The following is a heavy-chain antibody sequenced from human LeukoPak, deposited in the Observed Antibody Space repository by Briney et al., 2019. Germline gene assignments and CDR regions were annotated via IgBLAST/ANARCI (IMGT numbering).Heavy chain of an antibody. CDR3: ARDLEDGYNYFNPKPRSYYMDV. D-gene: IGHD5-24*01. CDR2: VYSSGAT. CDR1: DASVTTYS. Sequence: SETLSLTCTVSDASVTTYSWSWLRQPAGKGLEWIGRVYSSGATKYNPSLKSRITISLDTSKNQFSLKLSSVTAAGTALYYCARDLEDGYNYFNPKPRSYYMDVWGKGTTVTVSS. J-gene: IGHJ6*03. V-gene: IGHV4-4*07.